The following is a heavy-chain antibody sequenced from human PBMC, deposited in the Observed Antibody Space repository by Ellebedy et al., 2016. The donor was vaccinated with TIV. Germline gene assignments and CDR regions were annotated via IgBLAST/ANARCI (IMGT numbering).Heavy chain of an antibody. CDR3: ARGPMIGYFDY. V-gene: IGHV1-18*01. CDR1: GYTFTSYG. Sequence: ASVKVSCKASGYTFTSYGISWVRQAPGQGLEWMGGIIPIFGTENYEHKFQGRVTMTTDTSTSTAYMELRSLRSDDTAVYYCARGPMIGYFDYWGQGTLVTVSS. CDR2: IIPIFGTE. J-gene: IGHJ4*02. D-gene: IGHD3-16*01.